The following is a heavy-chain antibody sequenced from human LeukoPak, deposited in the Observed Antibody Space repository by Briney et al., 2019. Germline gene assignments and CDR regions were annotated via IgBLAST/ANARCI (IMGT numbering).Heavy chain of an antibody. V-gene: IGHV5-51*01. D-gene: IGHD3-10*01. CDR3: ARLNDFVPYDGSGSYSPNYYYYGMDV. Sequence: PGESLKISCKGSGYSFTSYWIGWVRQMPGKGLEWMGIIYPGDSDTRYSPSFQGQVTISADKSISTAYLQWSSLKASDTAMYYCARLNDFVPYDGSGSYSPNYYYYGMDVWGQGTTVTVSS. CDR2: IYPGDSDT. CDR1: GYSFTSYW. J-gene: IGHJ6*02.